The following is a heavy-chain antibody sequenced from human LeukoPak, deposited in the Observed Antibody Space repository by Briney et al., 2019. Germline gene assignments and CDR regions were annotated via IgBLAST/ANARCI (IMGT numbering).Heavy chain of an antibody. V-gene: IGHV3-9*01. CDR2: ISWNSGSI. D-gene: IGHD1-26*01. J-gene: IGHJ4*02. Sequence: GGSLRLSCAASGFTFDDYAMHWVRQAPGKGLEWVSGISWNSGSIGYADSVKGRFAISRDNAKNSLYLQMNSLRAEDTAVYYCARDGSIVGATELFDYWGQGTLVTVSS. CDR1: GFTFDDYA. CDR3: ARDGSIVGATELFDY.